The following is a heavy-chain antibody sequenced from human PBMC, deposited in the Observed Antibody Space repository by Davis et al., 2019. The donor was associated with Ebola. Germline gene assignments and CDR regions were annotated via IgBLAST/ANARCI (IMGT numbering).Heavy chain of an antibody. J-gene: IGHJ6*04. V-gene: IGHV2-5*02. CDR3: ALWYYGPRYYGMDV. CDR1: GFSLSTSGVG. CDR2: IYWDDDK. D-gene: IGHD3-10*01. Sequence: SGSTLVKPTQTLTLTCTFSGFSLSTSGVGVGWIRQPPGKALEWLALIYWDDDKRYSPSLKSRLTITKDTSKNQVVLTMTNMDPVDTATYYCALWYYGPRYYGMDVWGKGTTVTVSS.